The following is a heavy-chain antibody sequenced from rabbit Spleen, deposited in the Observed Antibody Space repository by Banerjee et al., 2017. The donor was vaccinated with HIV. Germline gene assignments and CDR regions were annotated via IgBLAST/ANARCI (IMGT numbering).Heavy chain of an antibody. CDR2: IDISPDTI. Sequence: QEQLVESGGGLVRPEGSLKLSCKASGFSFSNKAVMCWVRQAPGKGLEWIACIDISPDTIHYATWAKGRFTMSKISSTTVDLKMTSLTAADTATYFCARDDDYSGIGDALNLWGPGTLVTVS. CDR3: ARDDDYSGIGDALNL. J-gene: IGHJ4*01. CDR1: GFSFSNKAV. V-gene: IGHV1S45*01. D-gene: IGHD2-1*01.